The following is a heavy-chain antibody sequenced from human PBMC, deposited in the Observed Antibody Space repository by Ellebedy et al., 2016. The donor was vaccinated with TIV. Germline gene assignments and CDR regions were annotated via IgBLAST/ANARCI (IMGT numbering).Heavy chain of an antibody. CDR1: GYSFTSYW. D-gene: IGHD1-14*01. CDR2: FYPGDSDS. CDR3: ARQTTNWSGYFDY. J-gene: IGHJ4*02. Sequence: GESLKISCKGSGYSFTSYWIGWVRQMPGKGLEWMGIFYPGDSDSRYSPSFQGQVTISADKSISTAYLQWSSLKASDSAMYYCARQTTNWSGYFDYWGQGTLVTVSS. V-gene: IGHV5-51*01.